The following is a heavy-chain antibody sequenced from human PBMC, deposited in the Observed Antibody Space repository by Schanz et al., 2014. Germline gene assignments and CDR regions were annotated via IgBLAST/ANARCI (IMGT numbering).Heavy chain of an antibody. J-gene: IGHJ6*02. CDR3: AKQFLSYYFYGMDV. V-gene: IGHV3-30*04. Sequence: QVQLVESGGGVVQPGRSLRLSCAASGFTFSNSPLHWVRQAPGKGLDWVAVISYDGSITYYADSVKGRFTISRDNSKNTVYLQMDSLRPEDTAVYYCAKQFLSYYFYGMDVWGQGTTVSVSS. CDR2: ISYDGSIT. CDR1: GFTFSNSP. D-gene: IGHD4-4*01.